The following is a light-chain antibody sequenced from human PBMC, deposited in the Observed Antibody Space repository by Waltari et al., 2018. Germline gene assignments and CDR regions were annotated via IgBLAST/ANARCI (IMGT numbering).Light chain of an antibody. V-gene: IGLV2-14*03. CDR1: SSDVGGYNY. CDR3: ISYTSSSTWV. J-gene: IGLJ3*02. Sequence: QSALTQPASVSGSPGQSITISCTGTSSDVGGYNYVSWYQQHPGKAPKLIIYDVSNRPSGVSNRFSDSRSGNTASLTISGLQTEDEADYYCISYTSSSTWVFGGGTKLTVL. CDR2: DVS.